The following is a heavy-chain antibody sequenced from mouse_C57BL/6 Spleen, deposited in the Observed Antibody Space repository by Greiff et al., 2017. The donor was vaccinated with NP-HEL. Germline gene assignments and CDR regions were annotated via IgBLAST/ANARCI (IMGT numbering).Heavy chain of an antibody. CDR1: GYTFTSYW. Sequence: VQLQQSGAELVKPGASVKLSCKASGYTFTSYWMHWVKQRPGQGLEWIGMIHPNSGSTNYNEKFKSKATLTVDKSSSTAYMQLSSLTSEDSAVYYCARSRYGSNYYAMDYWGQGTSVTVAS. D-gene: IGHD1-1*01. CDR2: IHPNSGST. V-gene: IGHV1-64*01. CDR3: ARSRYGSNYYAMDY. J-gene: IGHJ4*01.